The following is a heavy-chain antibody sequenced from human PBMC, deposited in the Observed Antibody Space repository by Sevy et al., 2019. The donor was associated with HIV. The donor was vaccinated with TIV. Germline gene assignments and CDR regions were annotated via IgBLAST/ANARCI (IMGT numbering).Heavy chain of an antibody. CDR2: INGKGRST. D-gene: IGHD2-2*01. Sequence: GGSLRLSCAASGFTFSGYAMNWVRQAPGKGLEWVSAINGKGRSTHYADSVEGRFTISRDNSKNTLYLEMNSLGAEDTAVYYCAKTINSGGGVVPAANYYYYGLDVWGQGTTVTVSS. J-gene: IGHJ6*02. CDR1: GFTFSGYA. CDR3: AKTINSGGGVVPAANYYYYGLDV. V-gene: IGHV3-23*01.